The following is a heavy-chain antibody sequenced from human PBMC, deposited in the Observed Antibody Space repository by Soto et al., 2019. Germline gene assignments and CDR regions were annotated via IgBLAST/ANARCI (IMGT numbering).Heavy chain of an antibody. CDR1: GFSLSTSGVG. J-gene: IGHJ4*02. CDR3: AHRPRVTYDSGGNYLDY. V-gene: IGHV2-5*02. D-gene: IGHD3-22*01. Sequence: QITLKESGPTLVKPTQTLTLTCTFSGFSLSTSGVGVGWIRQPPGKALEWLALIYWDDDKRYSPFLKSRLTLTKDTSKTQVVLTMTNMDPVDTATYYCAHRPRVTYDSGGNYLDYWGQGTLVTVSS. CDR2: IYWDDDK.